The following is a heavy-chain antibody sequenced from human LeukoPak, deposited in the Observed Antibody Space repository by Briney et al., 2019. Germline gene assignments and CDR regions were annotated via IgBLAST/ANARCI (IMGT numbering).Heavy chain of an antibody. J-gene: IGHJ6*03. Sequence: GESLKISCKSSGYSFTSYWIGWVRRMPGKGLEWMGIIYPGDSDTRYSPSFQGQVTISADKSISTAYLQWSSLKASDTAMYYCARSYDSYYYYMDVWGKGTTVTVSS. CDR3: ARSYDSYYYYMDV. D-gene: IGHD3-3*01. CDR1: GYSFTSYW. V-gene: IGHV5-51*01. CDR2: IYPGDSDT.